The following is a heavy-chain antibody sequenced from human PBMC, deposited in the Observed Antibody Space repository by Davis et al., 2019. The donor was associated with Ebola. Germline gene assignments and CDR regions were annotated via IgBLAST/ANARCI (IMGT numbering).Heavy chain of an antibody. CDR1: GGSINNYF. D-gene: IGHD4-17*01. Sequence: MPSETLSLTCTVSGGSINNYFWSWIRQPPGKGLEWIGNIHYLGTTNYNPSLKSRVTMSVDTSKNQFSLKLSSVTAADTAVYYCARGNYGDYIVLYYYNMDVWGQGTTVTVSS. J-gene: IGHJ6*02. V-gene: IGHV4-59*01. CDR3: ARGNYGDYIVLYYYNMDV. CDR2: IHYLGTT.